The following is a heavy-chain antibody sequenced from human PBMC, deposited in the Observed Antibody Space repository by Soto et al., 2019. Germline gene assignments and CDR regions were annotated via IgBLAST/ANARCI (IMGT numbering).Heavy chain of an antibody. D-gene: IGHD4-17*01. Sequence: SETLSLTCAVYGGSFSSYYWNWIRQPPGKGLEWIGGINHSGGTNYNPSLKSRVTISVDTSKNQFFLKLTSVTAADAAVYYCARGASSTVEYFDYWGQGTLVTVSS. CDR3: ARGASSTVEYFDY. CDR2: INHSGGT. J-gene: IGHJ4*02. V-gene: IGHV4-34*01. CDR1: GGSFSSYY.